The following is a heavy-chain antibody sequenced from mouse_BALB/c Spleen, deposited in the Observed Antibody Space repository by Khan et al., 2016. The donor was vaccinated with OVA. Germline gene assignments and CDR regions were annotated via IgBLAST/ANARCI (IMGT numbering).Heavy chain of an antibody. CDR3: ARAGYGGFAY. D-gene: IGHD1-1*02. CDR1: GFSFSDYY. V-gene: IGHV5-4*02. J-gene: IGHJ3*01. Sequence: EVELVESGGGLVKPGGSLKLSCAATGFSFSDYYMYWIRQTPKKRLEWVATISDGGGSTYSPDSVKGRFTIFRDNAKNNLYLQMSSLKSENTATYYCARAGYGGFAYWGQGTLVTVSA. CDR2: ISDGGGST.